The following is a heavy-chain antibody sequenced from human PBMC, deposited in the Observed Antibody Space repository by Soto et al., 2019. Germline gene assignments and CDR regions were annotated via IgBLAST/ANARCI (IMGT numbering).Heavy chain of an antibody. CDR1: GGTFSSYT. CDR3: AREIIVVVPAPSHWFDP. CDR2: IIPILGIA. J-gene: IGHJ5*02. V-gene: IGHV1-69*08. Sequence: QVQLVQSGAEVKKPGSSVKVSCKASGGTFSSYTISWVRQAPGQGLEWMGRIIPILGIANYAQKFQGRVTSAADKSTSTAYMELSRLRSEDTAVYYCAREIIVVVPAPSHWFDPWGQGTLVTVSS. D-gene: IGHD2-2*01.